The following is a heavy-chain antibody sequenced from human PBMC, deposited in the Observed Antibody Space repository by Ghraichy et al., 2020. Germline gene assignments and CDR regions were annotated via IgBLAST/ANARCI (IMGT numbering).Heavy chain of an antibody. CDR2: IYPGDSDT. CDR3: ARPTYYTALVF. D-gene: IGHD5-18*01. Sequence: GEYLNISCKGSGYSFTSYWIGWVRQMPGKGLEWMGIIYPGDSDTRYSPSFQGQVTISADKSISTAYLQWSSLKASDTAMYYCARPTYYTALVFWGQGTLVTVSS. J-gene: IGHJ4*02. CDR1: GYSFTSYW. V-gene: IGHV5-51*01.